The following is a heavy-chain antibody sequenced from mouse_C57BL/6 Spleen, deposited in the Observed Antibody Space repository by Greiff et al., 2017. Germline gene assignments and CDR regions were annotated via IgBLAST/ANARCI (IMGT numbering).Heavy chain of an antibody. CDR1: GYTFTSYW. J-gene: IGHJ4*01. CDR2: IDPSDSET. CDR3: ARSRSNYPYYAMDY. D-gene: IGHD2-5*01. V-gene: IGHV1-52*01. Sequence: QVQLKQSGAELVRPGSSVKLSCKASGYTFTSYWMHWVKQRPIQGLEWIGNIDPSDSETHYNQKFKDKATLTVDKSSSTAYMQLSSLTSEDSAVYYCARSRSNYPYYAMDYWGQGTSVTVSS.